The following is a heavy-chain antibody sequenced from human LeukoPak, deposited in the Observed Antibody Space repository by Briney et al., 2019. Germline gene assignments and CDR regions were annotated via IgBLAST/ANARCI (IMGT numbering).Heavy chain of an antibody. Sequence: PGGSLRLSCTASGFTFSNFWMGWVRQAPGKGLEWVANIKQDETEKFYLGSVKGRFTISRDNAKNSLYLQMNSLRVEDTALYYCAKCRSLSPAAAINYWGQGTLVTVSS. CDR2: IKQDETEK. CDR3: AKCRSLSPAAAINY. CDR1: GFTFSNFW. V-gene: IGHV3-7*03. D-gene: IGHD2-2*01. J-gene: IGHJ4*02.